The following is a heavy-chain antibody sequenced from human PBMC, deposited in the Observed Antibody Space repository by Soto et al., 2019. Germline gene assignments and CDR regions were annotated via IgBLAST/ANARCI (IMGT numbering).Heavy chain of an antibody. CDR3: AREPTGGGGYFDY. Sequence: QVQLVESGGGVVQPGRSLRLSCAASGFTFSTYAMHWVRQAPGKGLEWVALISYDGTNKFFPDSVKGRFTISRDNSKNTLYLQMNSLRTEDTAVYYCAREPTGGGGYFDYWGQGTLVTVSS. CDR1: GFTFSTYA. CDR2: ISYDGTNK. J-gene: IGHJ4*02. D-gene: IGHD3-16*01. V-gene: IGHV3-30-3*01.